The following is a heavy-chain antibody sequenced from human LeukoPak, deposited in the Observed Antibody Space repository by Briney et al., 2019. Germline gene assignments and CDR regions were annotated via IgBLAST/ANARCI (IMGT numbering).Heavy chain of an antibody. D-gene: IGHD3-3*01. CDR1: GFTFSSYS. CDR3: AREGLNDFWSGYYHHPYPDY. J-gene: IGHJ4*02. Sequence: PGGSLRLSCAASGFTFSSYSMNWVRQAPGKGLEWVSSISSSSSYIYYADSVKGRFTISRDNAKNSLYLQMNSLRAEDTAVYYCAREGLNDFWSGYYHHPYPDYWGQGTLVTVSS. V-gene: IGHV3-21*01. CDR2: ISSSSSYI.